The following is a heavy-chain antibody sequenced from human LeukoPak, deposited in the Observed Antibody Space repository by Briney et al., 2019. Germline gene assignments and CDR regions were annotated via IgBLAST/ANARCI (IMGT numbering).Heavy chain of an antibody. V-gene: IGHV3-9*01. CDR2: ISWNSGGM. J-gene: IGHJ6*02. CDR1: GFTLSNYW. D-gene: IGHD3-10*01. CDR3: AKARAYGSEQGMDV. Sequence: GGSLRLSCAASGFTLSNYWMHWVRQAPGKGLEWVSGISWNSGGMGYADSVKGRFTISRDNVKNSLYLQMNSLRAEDTAFYYCAKARAYGSEQGMDVWGQGTTVTVSS.